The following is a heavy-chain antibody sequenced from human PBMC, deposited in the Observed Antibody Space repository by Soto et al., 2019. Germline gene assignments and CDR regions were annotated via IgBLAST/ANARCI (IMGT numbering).Heavy chain of an antibody. D-gene: IGHD2-15*01. CDR2: INPSGGST. J-gene: IGHJ4*02. CDR3: ARGLGPGHCSGGSCIDY. CDR1: GYTFTSYY. V-gene: IGHV1-46*03. Sequence: ASVKVSCKASGYTFTSYYMHWVRQAPGQGLEWMGIINPSGGSTSYAQKFQGRVTMTRDTSTSTVYMELSSLRSEDTAVYYCARGLGPGHCSGGSCIDYWGQGTLVTVSS.